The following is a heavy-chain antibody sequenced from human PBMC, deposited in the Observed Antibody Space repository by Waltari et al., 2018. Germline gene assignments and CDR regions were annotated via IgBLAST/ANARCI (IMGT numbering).Heavy chain of an antibody. CDR2: KSYAGTNK. CDR3: AREGGPEYYYRYYMDV. J-gene: IGHJ6*03. V-gene: IGHV3-30-3*01. D-gene: IGHD3-16*01. CDR1: GFTFSSSP. Sequence: QVQLVESGGGVVQPGRSLRLSCAASGFTFSSSPMHWVRQAPGKGLEWVAVKSYAGTNKYYADSVKGRFTSSRDNSNNTLYLQVNGLSTEDTAVYYCAREGGPEYYYRYYMDVWGKGTTVIVSS.